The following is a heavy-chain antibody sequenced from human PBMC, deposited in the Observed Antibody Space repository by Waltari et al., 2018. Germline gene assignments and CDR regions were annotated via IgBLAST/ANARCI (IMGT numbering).Heavy chain of an antibody. Sequence: QVQLVQSGAEVKKPGYSVKVSCKASGGTFSSYAISWLRQAPGQGLEWMGRIIPIFGTANYAQKFQGRVTITADKSTSTAYMELSSLRSEDTAVYYCARVFHSGSYPAEYWGQGTLVTVSS. CDR1: GGTFSSYA. D-gene: IGHD1-26*01. CDR3: ARVFHSGSYPAEY. J-gene: IGHJ4*02. V-gene: IGHV1-69*08. CDR2: IIPIFGTA.